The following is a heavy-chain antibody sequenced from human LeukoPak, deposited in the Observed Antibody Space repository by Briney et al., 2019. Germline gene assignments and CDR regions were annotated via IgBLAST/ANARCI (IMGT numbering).Heavy chain of an antibody. Sequence: GGSLRLSCAASGFTFDDYGMSWVRQAPGKGPEWVSGINWNGGSTGYADSVKGRFTISRDNAKNSLYLQMNSLRAEDTALYYCAKGVRITMVRGAFDIWGQGTMVTVSS. CDR3: AKGVRITMVRGAFDI. CDR2: INWNGGST. CDR1: GFTFDDYG. V-gene: IGHV3-20*04. D-gene: IGHD3-10*01. J-gene: IGHJ3*02.